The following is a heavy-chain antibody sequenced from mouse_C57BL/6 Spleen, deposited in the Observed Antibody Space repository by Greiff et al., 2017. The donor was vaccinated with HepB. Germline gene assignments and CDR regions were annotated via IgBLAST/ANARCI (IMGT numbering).Heavy chain of an antibody. CDR1: GFTFSDYG. V-gene: IGHV5-17*01. D-gene: IGHD2-5*01. J-gene: IGHJ3*01. Sequence: EVNVVESGGGLVKPGGSLKLSCAASGFTFSDYGMHWVRQAPEKGLEWVAYISSGSSTIYYADTVKGRFTISRDNAKNTLFLQMTSLRSEDTAMYYCARGGYSNSFAYWGQGTLVTVSA. CDR3: ARGGYSNSFAY. CDR2: ISSGSSTI.